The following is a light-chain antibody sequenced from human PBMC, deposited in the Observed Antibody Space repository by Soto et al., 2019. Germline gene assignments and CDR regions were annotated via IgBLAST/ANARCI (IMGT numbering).Light chain of an antibody. CDR2: DND. J-gene: IGLJ3*02. CDR3: EAWDSNLSGGV. CDR1: RSNIGNNY. V-gene: IGLV1-51*01. Sequence: QSVLTQPPSVSAAPGQKVTVSCSGSRSNIGNNYVSWYQHLPGTAPKLLIYDNDKRPSGIPDRFSASKSGTSATLDITGLQTGDEADYYCEAWDSNLSGGVFGGGTTLTV.